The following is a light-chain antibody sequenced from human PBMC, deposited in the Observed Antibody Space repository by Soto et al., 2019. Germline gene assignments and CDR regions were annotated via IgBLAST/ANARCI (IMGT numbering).Light chain of an antibody. CDR1: QSVFDSSDSKNH. V-gene: IGKV4-1*01. CDR2: WAS. CDR3: QLYHGPPPWT. J-gene: IGKJ1*01. Sequence: DIVMTQSPDSLVASLGETATINCKSSQSVFDSSDSKNHLAWYQQRPGQPPKLVIYWASTRESGVPDRFSGSGSGTDFTLTINSLQAEDVAVYYCQLYHGPPPWTFGQGTKVEIK.